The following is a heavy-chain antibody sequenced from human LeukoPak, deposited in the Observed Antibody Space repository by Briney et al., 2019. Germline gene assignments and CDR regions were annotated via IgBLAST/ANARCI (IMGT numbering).Heavy chain of an antibody. CDR3: ARDIAVSPGTYAFDI. J-gene: IGHJ3*02. CDR1: GFTFSSYS. Sequence: KPGGSLRLSCAASGFTFSSYSMNWVRQAPGKGLEWVSSISSSSSYIYYADSVKGRFTISRDNAKNSLYLQMNSLRAEDTAVYYCARDIAVSPGTYAFDIWGQGTMVTVSS. CDR2: ISSSSSYI. D-gene: IGHD6-19*01. V-gene: IGHV3-21*01.